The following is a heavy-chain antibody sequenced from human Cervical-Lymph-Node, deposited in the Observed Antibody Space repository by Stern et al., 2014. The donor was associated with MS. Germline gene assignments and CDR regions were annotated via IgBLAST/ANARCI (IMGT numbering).Heavy chain of an antibody. CDR3: ATHRGRVTYYYGMDV. Sequence: QVQLVQSGAEVKKPGASVKVSCKVSGYTLSEISMHWVRQAPGKGLEWTGGFDPEHGETRYAQKFQGRVTMAEDRSTDTAYMELSSLRSEDTAVYYCATHRGRVTYYYGMDVWGQGTTVTVSS. CDR2: FDPEHGET. CDR1: GYTLSEIS. V-gene: IGHV1-24*01. J-gene: IGHJ6*02. D-gene: IGHD2-21*02.